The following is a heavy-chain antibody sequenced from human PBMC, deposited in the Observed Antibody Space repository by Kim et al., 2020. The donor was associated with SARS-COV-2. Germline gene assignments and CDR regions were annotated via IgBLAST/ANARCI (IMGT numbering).Heavy chain of an antibody. Sequence: SETLSLTCAVYGGSFSGYYWSWIRQPPGKGLEWIGEINHSGSTNYNPSLKSRVTISVDTSKNQFSLKLSSVTAADTAVYYCARARITIFGVVLSLRYYYGMDVWGQGTTVTVSS. CDR2: INHSGST. V-gene: IGHV4-34*01. CDR3: ARARITIFGVVLSLRYYYGMDV. CDR1: GGSFSGYY. D-gene: IGHD3-3*01. J-gene: IGHJ6*02.